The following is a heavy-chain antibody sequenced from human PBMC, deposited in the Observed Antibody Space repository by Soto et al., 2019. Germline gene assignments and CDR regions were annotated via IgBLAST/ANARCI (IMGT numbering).Heavy chain of an antibody. CDR1: GGTFSSYA. J-gene: IGHJ4*02. CDR3: ARDRKKEIPALDY. Sequence: QVQLVQSGAEVKKPGSSVKVSCKASGGTFSSYAISWVRQAPGQGLEWMGGIIPIFGTANYAQKFQGRVTXTXDXPTSTAYLELSSLRSEDTAVYYCARDRKKEIPALDYWGQGTLVTVSS. V-gene: IGHV1-69*05. D-gene: IGHD2-21*01. CDR2: IIPIFGTA.